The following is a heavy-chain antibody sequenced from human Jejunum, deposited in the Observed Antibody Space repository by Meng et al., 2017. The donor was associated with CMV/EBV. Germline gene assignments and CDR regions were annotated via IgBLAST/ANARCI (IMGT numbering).Heavy chain of an antibody. CDR2: ISGYNGKT. CDR1: GYSFTSYG. Sequence: GYSFTSYGISWVRLFPGQGLEWMAWISGYNGKTNMARTLQDRVIVTADTTTTTAYMELRSLRSDDTAVYYCARDGPDYGEYINFDYWGQGTQVTVSS. D-gene: IGHD4-17*01. J-gene: IGHJ4*02. CDR3: ARDGPDYGEYINFDY. V-gene: IGHV1-18*01.